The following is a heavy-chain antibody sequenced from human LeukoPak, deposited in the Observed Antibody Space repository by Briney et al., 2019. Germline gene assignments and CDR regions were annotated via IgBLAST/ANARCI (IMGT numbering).Heavy chain of an antibody. J-gene: IGHJ5*02. D-gene: IGHD3-10*01. Sequence: GSLRLSCLASGSTFSNFGMSGVRHTAGKGLEWFSAISDSSDATFYAYSVQRRFTISRDSFKNTLYLQINSLRPEHTAVYYCVSHYGSGSNNWLETWGEGNLVTVSS. CDR1: GSTFSNFG. V-gene: IGHV3-23*01. CDR2: ISDSSDAT. CDR3: VSHYGSGSNNWLET.